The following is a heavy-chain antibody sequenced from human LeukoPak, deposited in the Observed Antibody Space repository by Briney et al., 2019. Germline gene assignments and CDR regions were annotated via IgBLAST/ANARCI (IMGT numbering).Heavy chain of an antibody. Sequence: PSETLSLTCAVYGGSFRGYYWSWIRQPPGKGLEWIGEINHSGSTNYNPSLKSRVTISVDTSKNQFSLKLSSVTAAYTAVYYCARRNRKIFGVAISYYFDYWGQGTLVTVSS. CDR3: ARRNRKIFGVAISYYFDY. CDR2: INHSGST. CDR1: GGSFRGYY. J-gene: IGHJ4*02. D-gene: IGHD3-3*01. V-gene: IGHV4-34*01.